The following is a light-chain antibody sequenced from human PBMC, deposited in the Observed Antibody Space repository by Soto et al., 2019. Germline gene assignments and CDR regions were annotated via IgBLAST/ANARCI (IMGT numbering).Light chain of an antibody. J-gene: IGLJ2*01. CDR3: LFSYGGPRV. Sequence: QAVVTQEPSLTVSPGGTVTLTCGSSTGAVTSGHSPYWFQQKPGQAPRTLIYETSNRHSWTPARFSGSLLGGKAALTLSGAQPEDEADYYCLFSYGGPRVFGGGTKLTVL. CDR1: TGAVTSGHS. CDR2: ETS. V-gene: IGLV7-46*01.